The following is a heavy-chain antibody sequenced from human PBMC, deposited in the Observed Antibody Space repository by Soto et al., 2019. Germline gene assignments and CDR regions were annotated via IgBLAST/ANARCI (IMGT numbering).Heavy chain of an antibody. Sequence: PSETLSLTCAVSGGSISSSNWWSWVRQPPGKGLKWIGEIYHSGSTNYNPSLKSRVTISVDKSKNQFSLKLSSVTAADTAVYYCAREQLVYCSSTSCRNWFDPWGQGTLVTVSS. CDR2: IYHSGST. V-gene: IGHV4-4*02. J-gene: IGHJ5*02. D-gene: IGHD2-2*01. CDR1: GGSISSSNW. CDR3: AREQLVYCSSTSCRNWFDP.